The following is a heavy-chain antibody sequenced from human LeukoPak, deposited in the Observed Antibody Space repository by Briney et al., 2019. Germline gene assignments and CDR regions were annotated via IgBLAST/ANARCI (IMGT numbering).Heavy chain of an antibody. V-gene: IGHV1-2*02. CDR3: ARGSSSNWYGAFDY. CDR1: GYTFTDYY. Sequence: ASVKVSCKASGYTFTDYYLHWVRQAPGQGLEWMGWMNPNSGGSNRAERSQDRVTMTRDTSISTAYLELKWLTYDDTAVYYCARGSSSNWYGAFDYWGQGSLVTVS. J-gene: IGHJ4*02. CDR2: MNPNSGGS. D-gene: IGHD6-13*01.